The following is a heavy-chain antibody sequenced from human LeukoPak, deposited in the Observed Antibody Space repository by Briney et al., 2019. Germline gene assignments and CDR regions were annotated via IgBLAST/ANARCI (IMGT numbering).Heavy chain of an antibody. CDR3: ARDFNVAGISFGWFDP. V-gene: IGHV3-64*01. CDR2: ISSNGGST. D-gene: IGHD6-19*01. Sequence: GGSLRLSCAASGFTFSSYAMHWVRQAPGKGLEYVSAISSNGGSTYYANSVKGRFTISRDNSKNTLYLQMGSLRAEDMAVYYCARDFNVAGISFGWFDPWGQGTLVTVPS. J-gene: IGHJ5*02. CDR1: GFTFSSYA.